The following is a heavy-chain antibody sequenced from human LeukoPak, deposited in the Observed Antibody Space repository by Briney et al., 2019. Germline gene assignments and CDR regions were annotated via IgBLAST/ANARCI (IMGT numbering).Heavy chain of an antibody. CDR1: GFTFSNYA. J-gene: IGHJ6*02. CDR3: AKLGYQLLSFYGMDV. CDR2: LSGSGGGT. Sequence: PGGSLRLSCAASGFTFSNYAMSWVRRAPGKGLEWVSALSGSGGGTYYADSVKGRFTISRDNSKNTLYLQMSGLRAADTAVYYCAKLGYQLLSFYGMDVWGQGTTVTVSS. D-gene: IGHD2-2*01. V-gene: IGHV3-23*01.